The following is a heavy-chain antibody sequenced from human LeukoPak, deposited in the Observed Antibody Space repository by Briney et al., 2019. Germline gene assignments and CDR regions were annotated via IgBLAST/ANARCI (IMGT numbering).Heavy chain of an antibody. Sequence: SETLSLTCTVSGYSISSGYYWGWIRQPPGKGLEWIGSIYHSGSTYYSPSLKSRVTISVDTSKNQFSLKLSSVTAADTAVYYCARARAGIAVAGRDFVFDPWGQGTLVTVSS. CDR1: GYSISSGYY. D-gene: IGHD6-19*01. CDR3: ARARAGIAVAGRDFVFDP. CDR2: IYHSGST. J-gene: IGHJ5*02. V-gene: IGHV4-38-2*02.